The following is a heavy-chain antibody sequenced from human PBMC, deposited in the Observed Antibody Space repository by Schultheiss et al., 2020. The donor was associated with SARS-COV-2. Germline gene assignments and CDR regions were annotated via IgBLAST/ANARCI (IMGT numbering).Heavy chain of an antibody. D-gene: IGHD3-3*01. J-gene: IGHJ4*02. CDR1: GFTFSSYG. V-gene: IGHV3-33*01. CDR3: ARSAIIWSGYSDS. Sequence: GGSLRLSCAASGFTFSSYGMHWVRQAPGKGLEWVAVIWYDGSNTFYADSVKGRFTISRDNSKNTLYLQMNSLRSEDTAVYYCARSAIIWSGYSDSWGQGTLVTVSS. CDR2: IWYDGSNT.